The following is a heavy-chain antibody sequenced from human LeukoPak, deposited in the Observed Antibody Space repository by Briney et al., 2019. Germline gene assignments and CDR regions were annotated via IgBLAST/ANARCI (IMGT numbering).Heavy chain of an antibody. V-gene: IGHV5-51*01. Sequence: GESLKISCKGSGYSFTSYWIGWVRQMPGKGLEWMGIIYPGDSDTRYSPSFQGQVTISADKSISTAYLQWSSLTASDTAMYYCARRVVGATWGDYYYYMDVWGKGTTVTVSS. CDR3: ARRVVGATWGDYYYYMDV. CDR1: GYSFTSYW. CDR2: IYPGDSDT. D-gene: IGHD1-26*01. J-gene: IGHJ6*03.